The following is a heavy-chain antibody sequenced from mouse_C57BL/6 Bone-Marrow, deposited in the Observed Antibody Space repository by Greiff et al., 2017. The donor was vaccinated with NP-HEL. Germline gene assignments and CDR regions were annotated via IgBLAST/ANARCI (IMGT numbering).Heavy chain of an antibody. V-gene: IGHV1-53*01. CDR3: ARWRGIYYGTLYYFDY. CDR1: GYTFTSYW. Sequence: QVQLQQSGTELVKPGASVKLSCKASGYTFTSYWMHWVKQRPGQGLEWIGNINPSNGGTNYNEKFKSKATLTVDKSSSTAYMQLSSLTSEDSAVYYCARWRGIYYGTLYYFDYWGQGTTLTVSS. J-gene: IGHJ2*01. D-gene: IGHD2-1*01. CDR2: INPSNGGT.